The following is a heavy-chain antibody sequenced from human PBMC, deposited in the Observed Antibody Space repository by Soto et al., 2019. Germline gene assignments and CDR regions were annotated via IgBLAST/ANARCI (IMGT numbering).Heavy chain of an antibody. CDR2: IIPILGIA. V-gene: IGHV1-69*02. CDR1: GGTFSSYT. D-gene: IGHD5-18*01. J-gene: IGHJ5*02. Sequence: SVKVSCKASGGTFSSYTISWVRQAPGQGLEWMGRIIPILGIANYAQKFQGRVTITADKSTSTAYMELSSLRSEDTAVYYCARGDPKLWLGVGFDPWGQGTLVTVSS. CDR3: ARGDPKLWLGVGFDP.